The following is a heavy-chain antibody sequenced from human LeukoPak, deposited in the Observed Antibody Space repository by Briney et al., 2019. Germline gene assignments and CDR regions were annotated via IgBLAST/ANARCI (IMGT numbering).Heavy chain of an antibody. J-gene: IGHJ2*01. CDR1: GFTFSSYG. Sequence: GGSLRLSCAASGFTFSSYGMSWVRQAPGKGLEWVSAISGSGGSTYYADSVKGRFTISRDNSKNTLYLQMNSLRAEDTAVYYCAKGVLRYFDWSRRREQWLAPYWYFDLWGRGTLVTVSS. V-gene: IGHV3-23*01. D-gene: IGHD3-9*01. CDR3: AKGVLRYFDWSRRREQWLAPYWYFDL. CDR2: ISGSGGST.